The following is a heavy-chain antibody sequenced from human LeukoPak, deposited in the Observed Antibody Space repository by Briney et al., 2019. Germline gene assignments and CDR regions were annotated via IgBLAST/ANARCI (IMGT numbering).Heavy chain of an antibody. D-gene: IGHD3-10*01. V-gene: IGHV1-69*13. Sequence: GASVKVSCKASGGTFSSYAISWVRQAPGQGLEWMGGIIPIFGTANYAQKFQGRVTITADESTSTAYMELSSLRSEDTAVYYCARDVVDGSGAQSHFDYWGQETLVTVSS. CDR2: IIPIFGTA. CDR3: ARDVVDGSGAQSHFDY. CDR1: GGTFSSYA. J-gene: IGHJ4*02.